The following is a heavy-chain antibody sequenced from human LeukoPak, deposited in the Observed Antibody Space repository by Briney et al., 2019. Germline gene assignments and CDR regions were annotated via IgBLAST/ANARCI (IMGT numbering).Heavy chain of an antibody. V-gene: IGHV3-48*03. CDR1: GFTFSSYE. CDR3: ARGEYYYDSSVHDY. Sequence: GGSLRLSCAACGFTFSSYEMNWVRQAPGKGLEWVSYISSSGSTIYYADSVKGRFTISRDNAKNSLYLQMNSLRAEDTAVYYCARGEYYYDSSVHDYWGQGTLVTVSS. CDR2: ISSSGSTI. J-gene: IGHJ4*02. D-gene: IGHD3-22*01.